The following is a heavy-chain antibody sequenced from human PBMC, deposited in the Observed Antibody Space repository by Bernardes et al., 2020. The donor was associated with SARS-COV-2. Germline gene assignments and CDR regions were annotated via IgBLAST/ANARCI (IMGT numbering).Heavy chain of an antibody. D-gene: IGHD3-16*01. CDR3: AKDQGGGVWPYYFDY. CDR2: ISGEGNNK. J-gene: IGHJ4*02. V-gene: IGHV3-30*18. CDR1: RFTFSNYG. Sequence: GGSLRLSCAASRFTFSNYGMHWVRQAPGKGLEWVAGISGEGNNKYYADSVKGRFTISRDNSKNTLYLQMNSLRAEDTAIYYCAKDQGGGVWPYYFDYWGQGTLVTVSS.